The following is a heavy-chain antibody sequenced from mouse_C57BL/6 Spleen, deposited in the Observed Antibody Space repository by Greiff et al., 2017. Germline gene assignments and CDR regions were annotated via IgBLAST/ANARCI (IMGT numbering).Heavy chain of an antibody. Sequence: QVQLQQPGAELVKPGASVKLSCKASGYTFTSYWMHWVKQRPGRGLEWIGRIDPSSGGTKYNEKFKSKATLTVDKPSSTAYMKLSSLTSEDSADEYCARDYYGSSYVGMDYWGQGTSVTVSS. CDR3: ARDYYGSSYVGMDY. V-gene: IGHV1-72*01. J-gene: IGHJ4*01. CDR1: GYTFTSYW. CDR2: IDPSSGGT. D-gene: IGHD1-1*01.